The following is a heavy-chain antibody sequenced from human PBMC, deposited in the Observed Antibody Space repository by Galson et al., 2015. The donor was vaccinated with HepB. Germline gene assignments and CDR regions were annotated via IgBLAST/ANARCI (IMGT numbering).Heavy chain of an antibody. V-gene: IGHV3-49*04. CDR2: IRSKAYGGTT. CDR3: TRDRPAVVGSSPDY. D-gene: IGHD3-10*01. Sequence: SLRLSCAASGFTFGDYAMSWVRQAPGKGLEWVGFIRSKAYGGTTEYAASVKGRFTISRDDSKSIAYLQMNSLKTEDTAVYYCTRDRPAVVGSSPDYWGQGTLVTVSS. J-gene: IGHJ4*02. CDR1: GFTFGDYA.